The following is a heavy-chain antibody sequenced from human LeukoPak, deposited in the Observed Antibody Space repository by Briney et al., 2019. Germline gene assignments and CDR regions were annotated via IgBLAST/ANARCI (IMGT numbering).Heavy chain of an antibody. J-gene: IGHJ6*02. CDR3: ARNERVYCSSTSCKYYYGMDV. V-gene: IGHV1-18*01. Sequence: ASVKVSCKASGYTFTSYGISWVRQAPGQGLEWMGWISAYNGNTNYAQKLQGRVTTTTDTSTSTAYMELRSLRSDDTAVYYCARNERVYCSSTSCKYYYGMDVWGQGTTVTVSS. D-gene: IGHD2-2*01. CDR1: GYTFTSYG. CDR2: ISAYNGNT.